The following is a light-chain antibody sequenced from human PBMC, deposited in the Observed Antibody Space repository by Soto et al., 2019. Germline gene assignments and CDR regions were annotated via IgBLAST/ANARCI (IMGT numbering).Light chain of an antibody. J-gene: IGKJ5*01. Sequence: EVVMTQSPATLSLSPGDRATLSCRASQSVTRKSAWYQQTPGQAPRLLIYGASIRAAGIPARFSGSGSGTEFILTISSLQSEDFAVYYCQQYNDWPSITFGQGTRLDIK. CDR1: QSVTRK. V-gene: IGKV3-15*01. CDR2: GAS. CDR3: QQYNDWPSIT.